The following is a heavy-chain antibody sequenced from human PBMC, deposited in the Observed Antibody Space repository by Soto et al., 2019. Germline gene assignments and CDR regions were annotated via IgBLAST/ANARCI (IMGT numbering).Heavy chain of an antibody. CDR1: GFTFSGSA. CDR2: IRSKANSYAT. CDR3: KRSGATETFNDLYYFDY. J-gene: IGHJ4*02. V-gene: IGHV3-73*01. D-gene: IGHD4-4*01. Sequence: GGSLRLSCAASGFTFSGSAMHWVRQASGKGLEWVGRIRSKANSYATAYAASVKGRVTISRDDSKNTAYLQMNSLKTDDTAVYYCKRSGATETFNDLYYFDYWGQGTLVTVSS.